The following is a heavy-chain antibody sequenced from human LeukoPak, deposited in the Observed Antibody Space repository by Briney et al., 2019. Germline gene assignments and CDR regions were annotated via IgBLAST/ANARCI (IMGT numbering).Heavy chain of an antibody. CDR1: GFTFSNYG. D-gene: IGHD6-19*01. CDR2: IRCDGSNK. CDR3: AKRSDIDTFHI. V-gene: IGHV3-30*02. Sequence: GGSLRLSCVASGFTFSNYGMHWVRQAPGKGLEWVAFIRCDGSNKYYGDSVKGRFTISRDNSKNTLYLQVKSLRAEDTAVYYCAKRSDIDTFHIWGQGTMVTVSS. J-gene: IGHJ3*02.